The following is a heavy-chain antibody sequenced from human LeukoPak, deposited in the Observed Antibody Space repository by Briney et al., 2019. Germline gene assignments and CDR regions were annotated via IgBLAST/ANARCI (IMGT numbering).Heavy chain of an antibody. Sequence: SETLSLTCTVSGDSISSGGYYWSWVRQHPGKGLEWIGYIYNSGSTYYNPSLKSRVTISLDTSKNQFSLKLSSVTAADTAVYYCARVGNWNVWSDWGQGTLVTVSS. J-gene: IGHJ4*02. D-gene: IGHD1-20*01. CDR2: IYNSGST. CDR3: ARVGNWNVWSD. CDR1: GDSISSGGYY. V-gene: IGHV4-61*08.